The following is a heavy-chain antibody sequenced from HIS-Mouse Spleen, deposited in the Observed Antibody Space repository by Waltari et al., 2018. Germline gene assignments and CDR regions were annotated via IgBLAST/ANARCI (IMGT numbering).Heavy chain of an antibody. CDR3: AKAGRGFLEGAFDI. J-gene: IGHJ3*02. Sequence: QVQLVESGGGVVQPGRSLRLSCAASGFTFSSYGMHWVRQAPGKGLEWVAVIWYDGSNKYYADSVKGRFTISRDNSKNTLYLQMNSLRAEDTAVYYCAKAGRGFLEGAFDIWGQGTMVTVSS. CDR1: GFTFSSYG. CDR2: IWYDGSNK. V-gene: IGHV3-33*06. D-gene: IGHD3-3*01.